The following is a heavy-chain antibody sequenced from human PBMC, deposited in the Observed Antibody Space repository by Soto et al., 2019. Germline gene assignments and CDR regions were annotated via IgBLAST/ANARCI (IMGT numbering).Heavy chain of an antibody. D-gene: IGHD2-21*02. CDR1: GGTFSSYA. V-gene: IGHV1-69*01. CDR3: ARLYCGGDCYYLSSFDP. Sequence: PVKLSCKASGGTFSSYAISWVRPAPEQGLEWMGGIIPIFGTANYAQKFQGRVTITADESTSTAYMELSSLRSEDTAVYYCARLYCGGDCYYLSSFDPWGQATLGTVS. J-gene: IGHJ5*02. CDR2: IIPIFGTA.